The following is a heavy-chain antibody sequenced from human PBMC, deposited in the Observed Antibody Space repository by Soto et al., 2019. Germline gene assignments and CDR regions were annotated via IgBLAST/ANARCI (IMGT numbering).Heavy chain of an antibody. J-gene: IGHJ3*02. CDR2: MNPNSGNT. V-gene: IGHV1-8*01. CDR1: GYTFTSYD. D-gene: IGHD2-15*01. Sequence: VASVKVSCKASGYTFTSYDINWVRQATGQGLEWMGWMNPNSGNTGYAQKFQGRVTMTRNTSISTAYMELSSLRSEDTAVYYFARASILGYCSGGSCHRAFDIWGQGTMVTVSS. CDR3: ARASILGYCSGGSCHRAFDI.